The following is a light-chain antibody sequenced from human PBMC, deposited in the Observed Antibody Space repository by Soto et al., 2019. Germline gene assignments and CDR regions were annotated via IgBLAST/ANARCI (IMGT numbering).Light chain of an antibody. CDR2: DVS. V-gene: IGLV2-14*03. J-gene: IGLJ1*01. CDR1: SSDVGAYNH. Sequence: QSALTQPASVSGSPGQSITISCTGTSSDVGAYNHVSWYQHHPGKAPTLMIYDVSNRPSGVSNRFSGSKSGNTASLTISGLQAEDETDYYCSSYTSSTTYVFGTGTKLTVL. CDR3: SSYTSSTTYV.